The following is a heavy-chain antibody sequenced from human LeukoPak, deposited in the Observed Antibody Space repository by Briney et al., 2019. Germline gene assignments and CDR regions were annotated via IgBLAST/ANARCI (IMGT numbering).Heavy chain of an antibody. J-gene: IGHJ4*02. V-gene: IGHV4-31*03. CDR1: GGSISSGGYY. CDR3: ARVAAVVGATRLDY. D-gene: IGHD1-26*01. CDR2: IYYSGST. Sequence: SQTLSLTCTVSGGSISSGGYYWSWIRQHPGKGPEWIGYIYYSGSTYYNPSLKSRVTISVDTSKNQFSLKLSSVTAADTAVYYCARVAAVVGATRLDYWGQGTLVTVSS.